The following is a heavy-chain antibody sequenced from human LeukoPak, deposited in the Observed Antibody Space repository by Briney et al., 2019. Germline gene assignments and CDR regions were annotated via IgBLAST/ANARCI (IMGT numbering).Heavy chain of an antibody. Sequence: PGRSLRLSCAASGFTFDDYAMHWVRQAPGKGLEWVLGISWNSGSIGYADSVKGRFTISRDNAKNSLYLQMNSLRAEDTALYYCAKGPGDHYDSSGYYFYYFDYWGQGTLVTVSS. V-gene: IGHV3-9*01. CDR1: GFTFDDYA. CDR2: ISWNSGSI. D-gene: IGHD3-22*01. J-gene: IGHJ4*02. CDR3: AKGPGDHYDSSGYYFYYFDY.